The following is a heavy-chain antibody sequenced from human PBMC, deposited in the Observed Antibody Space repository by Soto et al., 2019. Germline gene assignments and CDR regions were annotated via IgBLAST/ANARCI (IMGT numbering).Heavy chain of an antibody. CDR2: LHYSGTT. V-gene: IGHV4-39*01. Sequence: SETRSLTCTVSGHSISTSSYYWGWFRQSPGKGLEWIGSLHYSGTTYYNPSLKSRVTISVDASRNQFSLRAYSVTAADTAVYYCARHDWSRFYGMDVWGQGTTVTVSS. CDR1: GHSISTSSYY. D-gene: IGHD2-2*01. CDR3: ARHDWSRFYGMDV. J-gene: IGHJ6*02.